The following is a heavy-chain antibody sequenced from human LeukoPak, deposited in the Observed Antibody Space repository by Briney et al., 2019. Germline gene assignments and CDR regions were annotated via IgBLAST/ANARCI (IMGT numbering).Heavy chain of an antibody. CDR1: GGSISSSNW. V-gene: IGHV4-4*02. D-gene: IGHD6-13*01. CDR2: IYHSGST. CDR3: ARDLFRQQLEGFDP. J-gene: IGHJ5*02. Sequence: SETLSLTCAVSGGSISSSNWWSWVRQPPGKGLEWIGEIYHSGSTNYNPSLKSRVTISVDKSKNQFSLKLSSVTAADTAVYYCARDLFRQQLEGFDPWGQGTLVTVSS.